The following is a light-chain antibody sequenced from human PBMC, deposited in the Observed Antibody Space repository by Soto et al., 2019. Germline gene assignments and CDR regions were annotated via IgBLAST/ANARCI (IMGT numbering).Light chain of an antibody. CDR1: QSVSSSY. CDR3: QQYGSSQA. J-gene: IGKJ4*01. Sequence: EIVLTQSPGTLSLSPGERATLSCRASQSVSSSYLAWYQQKPGQAPRLLIYGASSRATGIPDRFSGSGSGTDFTLTISRLEPEDFALYYCQQYGSSQAFGGGTKVEIK. V-gene: IGKV3-20*01. CDR2: GAS.